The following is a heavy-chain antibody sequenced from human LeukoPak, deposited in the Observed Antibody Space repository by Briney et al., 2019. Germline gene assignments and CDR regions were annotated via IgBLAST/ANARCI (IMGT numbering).Heavy chain of an antibody. D-gene: IGHD3-16*01. CDR3: GREFGVGGYFYY. CDR1: GFNFGVYG. J-gene: IGHJ4*02. Sequence: GTSLRLSCAASGFNFGVYGMHWVRQAPGKGLEWVGVIGHDGKYLKYVDSVRGRFTMSRDNSRNTLDLQMNGLSLEDTALYYWGREFGVGGYFYYRRQGTLVTVSS. CDR2: IGHDGKYL. V-gene: IGHV3-33*01.